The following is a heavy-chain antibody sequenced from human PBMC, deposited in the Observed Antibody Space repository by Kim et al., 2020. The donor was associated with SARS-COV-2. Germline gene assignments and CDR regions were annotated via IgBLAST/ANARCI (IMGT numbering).Heavy chain of an antibody. V-gene: IGHV4-39*01. CDR2: IYYSGST. Sequence: SQTLSLTCTVSGGPISSSSYYWGWIRQPPGKGLEWIGSIYYSGSTYYNPSLKSRVTISVDTSKNQFSLKLSSVTAADTAVYYCASRYYGSGGDDYWGQGTLVTVSS. J-gene: IGHJ4*02. D-gene: IGHD3-10*01. CDR3: ASRYYGSGGDDY. CDR1: GGPISSSSYY.